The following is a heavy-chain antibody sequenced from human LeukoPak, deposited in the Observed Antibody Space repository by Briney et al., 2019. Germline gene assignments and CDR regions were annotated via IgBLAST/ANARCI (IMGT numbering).Heavy chain of an antibody. D-gene: IGHD5-24*01. CDR2: IDRDGTST. V-gene: IGHV3-74*01. CDR1: GFTFSGNW. Sequence: GGSLRLSCEASGFTFSGNWMPWVRQAPGKGLVWVARIDRDGTSTGYADSVKDRFTISRNNAENTLYLQMNSMRVEDTAEYYCARAGEGLQSYGFDFWGQGTMVTVSS. CDR3: ARAGEGLQSYGFDF. J-gene: IGHJ3*01.